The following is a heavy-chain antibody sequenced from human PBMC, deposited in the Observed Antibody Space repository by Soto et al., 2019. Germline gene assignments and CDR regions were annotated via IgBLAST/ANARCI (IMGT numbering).Heavy chain of an antibody. CDR2: IIPIFGTA. D-gene: IGHD2-21*02. J-gene: IGHJ4*02. V-gene: IGHV1-69*13. CDR1: GGTFSSYA. CDR3: ARLTVDARAEPDY. Sequence: AASVKVSCKASGGTFSSYAISWVRQAPGQGLEWMGGIIPIFGTANYAQKFQGRATITADESTSTAYMELSSLRSEDTAVYYCARLTVDARAEPDYWGQGTLVTVSS.